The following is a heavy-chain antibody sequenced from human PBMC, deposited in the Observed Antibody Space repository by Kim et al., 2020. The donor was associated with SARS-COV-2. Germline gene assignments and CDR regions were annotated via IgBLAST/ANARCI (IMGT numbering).Heavy chain of an antibody. CDR2: ISYDGSNK. CDR3: ARDVDFWSGYYFRYGMDV. D-gene: IGHD3-3*01. V-gene: IGHV3-30-3*01. J-gene: IGHJ6*02. CDR1: GFTFSSYA. Sequence: GGSLRLSCAASGFTFSSYAMHWVRQAPGKGLEWVAVISYDGSNKYYADSVKGRFTISRDNSKNTLYLQMNSLRAEDTAVYYCARDVDFWSGYYFRYGMDVWGQGTTVTVSS.